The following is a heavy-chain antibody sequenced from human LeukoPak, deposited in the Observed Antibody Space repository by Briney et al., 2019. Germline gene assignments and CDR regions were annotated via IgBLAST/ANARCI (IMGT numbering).Heavy chain of an antibody. V-gene: IGHV3-23*01. D-gene: IGHD4-17*01. CDR1: GLTFSNYA. CDR3: ARVWTATTPDY. J-gene: IGHJ4*02. CDR2: ISHSGGNT. Sequence: GGSLRLSCAASGLTFSNYALSWVRRAPGKGLEWVSGISHSGGNTYYSDSVKGRFTISRDNSKNRLYLQMNSLRAEDTAAYYCARVWTATTPDYWGQGTLVTVSS.